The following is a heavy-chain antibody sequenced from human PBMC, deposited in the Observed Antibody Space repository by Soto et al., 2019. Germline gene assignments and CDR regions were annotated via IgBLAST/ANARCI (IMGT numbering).Heavy chain of an antibody. V-gene: IGHV4-39*01. CDR1: GGSISSSSYY. Sequence: SETLSLTCTVSGGSISSSSYYWGWIRQPPGKGLEWIGSIYYSGSTYYNPSLKSRVTISVDTSKNQFSLKLSSVTAADTAVYYCAGHPAPCKSAAGKCRWNSDPLYYFDYWGQGTLVTVSS. D-gene: IGHD6-13*01. CDR2: IYYSGST. J-gene: IGHJ4*02. CDR3: AGHPAPCKSAAGKCRWNSDPLYYFDY.